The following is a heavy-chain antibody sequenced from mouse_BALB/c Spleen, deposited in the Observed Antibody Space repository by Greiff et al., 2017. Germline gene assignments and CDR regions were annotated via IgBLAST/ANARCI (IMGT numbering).Heavy chain of an antibody. Sequence: VQLQQSGPGLVAPSQSLSITCTVSGFSLTSYDISWIRQPPGKGLEWLGVIWNGGGTNYNSAFMYRLSISKDNSKSQVFLKMNSLQTDDTAIYYCGRGRDYGYSDYWGQGTTLTVSS. CDR1: GFSLTSYD. D-gene: IGHD1-2*01. CDR3: GRGRDYGYSDY. V-gene: IGHV2-9-2*01. J-gene: IGHJ2*01. CDR2: IWNGGGT.